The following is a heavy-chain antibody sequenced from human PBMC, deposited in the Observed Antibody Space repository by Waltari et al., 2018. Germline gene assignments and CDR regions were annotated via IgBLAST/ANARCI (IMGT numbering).Heavy chain of an antibody. CDR3: ARDRGGVIPLDI. Sequence: QVQLQESGPGLVKPSETLSLTCTVSGGSISSYYWSWIRQPPGKGLEWIGYIYYSGSTNYNPSLKSRVTISVATSKNQFALKLSSVTAADTAVYYCARDRGGVIPLDIWGQGTMVTVSS. V-gene: IGHV4-59*01. CDR2: IYYSGST. J-gene: IGHJ3*02. CDR1: GGSISSYY. D-gene: IGHD3-10*01.